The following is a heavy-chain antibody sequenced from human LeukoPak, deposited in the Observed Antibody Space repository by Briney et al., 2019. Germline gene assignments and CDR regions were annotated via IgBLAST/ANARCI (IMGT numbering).Heavy chain of an antibody. CDR2: ISAYNGNT. CDR3: ARAGNYDFWSGYFATEFDY. CDR1: GYTFTSYG. V-gene: IGHV1-18*01. Sequence: ASVKVSCKASGYTFTSYGISWVRQAPGQGLEWMGWISAYNGNTNYAQKLQGRVTMTTDTSTSTAYMELRSQRSDDTAVYYCARAGNYDFWSGYFATEFDYWGQGTLVTVSS. J-gene: IGHJ4*02. D-gene: IGHD3-3*01.